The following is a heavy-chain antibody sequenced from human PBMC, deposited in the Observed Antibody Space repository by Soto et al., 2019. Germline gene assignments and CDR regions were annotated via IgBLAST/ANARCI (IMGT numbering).Heavy chain of an antibody. CDR2: IKSEIAGGTT. V-gene: IGHV3-15*01. D-gene: IGHD2-21*01. CDR3: ATDSTQTFCDGGPCYSLQTKIHDS. J-gene: IGHJ4*02. CDR1: GFTFSNGW. Sequence: EVQLVESGGGLVKPGGSLRLSCAASGFTFSNGWMSWVRQAPGKGLEWVGRIKSEIAGGTTDYSAPVNGRFTISRDDSKDTLYLQMNSLKTEDTAVYYCATDSTQTFCDGGPCYSLQTKIHDSWGQGTLVTVSS.